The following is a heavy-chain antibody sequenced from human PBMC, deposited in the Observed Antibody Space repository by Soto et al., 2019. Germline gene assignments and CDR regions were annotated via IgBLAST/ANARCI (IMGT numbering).Heavy chain of an antibody. V-gene: IGHV3-74*01. CDR2: INNDGSST. CDR3: ARGTMGTVPAY. J-gene: IGHJ4*02. Sequence: EVQLVESGGGLVQPGGSLRLACAASGFSFTTYWMYWVRQVPGKGPVWISHINNDGSSTNYADPVKGRFTISRDNAKNTLYLQMNSLRAEDTAVYYCARGTMGTVPAYWGQGTLVSVSS. D-gene: IGHD4-17*01. CDR1: GFSFTTYW.